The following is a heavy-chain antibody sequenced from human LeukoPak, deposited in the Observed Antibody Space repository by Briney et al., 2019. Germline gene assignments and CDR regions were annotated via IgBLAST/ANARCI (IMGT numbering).Heavy chain of an antibody. V-gene: IGHV3-7*01. CDR2: IKQDGSEK. CDR3: ARDRLRYYDFWSGYYDY. J-gene: IGHJ4*02. CDR1: GFTFSSYW. Sequence: GGSLRLSCAASGFTFSSYWMSWVRQAPGKGLEWVANIKQDGSEKYYVGSVKGRFTISRDNAKNSLYLQMNSLRAEDTAVYYCARDRLRYYDFWSGYYDYWGQGTLVTVSS. D-gene: IGHD3-3*01.